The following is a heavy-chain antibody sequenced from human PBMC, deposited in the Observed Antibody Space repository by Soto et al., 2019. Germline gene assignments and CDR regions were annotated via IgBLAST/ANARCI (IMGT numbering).Heavy chain of an antibody. CDR1: GYTFTSYG. CDR3: ARGRYGDY. CDR2: ISVHNGNT. Sequence: QVHLVQSGAEVKKPGASVKVSCKASGYTFTSYGITWVRQAPGQGLERMGWISVHNGNTDYAQKLQGRVIVTRDTSTSTAYMELRSLISDDTAVYYYARGRYGDYWGQGALVTVSS. D-gene: IGHD1-1*01. V-gene: IGHV1-18*01. J-gene: IGHJ4*02.